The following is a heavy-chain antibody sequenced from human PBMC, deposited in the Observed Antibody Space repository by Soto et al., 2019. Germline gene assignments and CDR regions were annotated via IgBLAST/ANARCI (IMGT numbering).Heavy chain of an antibody. CDR2: ITLSGGDT. CDR3: AKGSASSRPYYFDS. Sequence: GGSLRLSCAASGFSFNSFVMSWVRQAPGEGLEWFSAITLSGGDTYYADSVNGRFTISRDNSKNTLYLQMNSLRAEDTAIYFCAKGSASSRPYYFDSWGPGALVTVSS. V-gene: IGHV3-23*01. CDR1: GFSFNSFV. D-gene: IGHD6-6*01. J-gene: IGHJ4*02.